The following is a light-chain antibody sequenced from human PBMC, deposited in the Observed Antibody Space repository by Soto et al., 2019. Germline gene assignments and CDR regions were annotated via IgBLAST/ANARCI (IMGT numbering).Light chain of an antibody. CDR2: EGS. CDR3: CSYAGSSTYVV. J-gene: IGLJ2*01. V-gene: IGLV2-23*01. Sequence: QSALTQPASVSVSPGQSITISCTGTSSDVASYNLVSWYQQHPGKAPKLMIYEGSKRPSGVSNRFSGSNSGNTASLTIFGLQAEDEADYYCCSYAGSSTYVVFGGGTKLTVL. CDR1: SSDVASYNL.